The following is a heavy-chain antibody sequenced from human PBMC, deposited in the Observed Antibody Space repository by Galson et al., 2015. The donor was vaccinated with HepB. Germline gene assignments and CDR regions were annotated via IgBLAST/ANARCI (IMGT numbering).Heavy chain of an antibody. CDR1: GLTFSSYS. V-gene: IGHV3-21*01. J-gene: IGHJ4*02. CDR3: ARLVVVTAHTFDY. Sequence: SLRLSCAASGLTFSSYSMNWVRQAPGKGLEWVASISSSGSYIYYADSVKGRFTISRDNAKNSLYLQMNSLRAEDTAVYYCARLVVVTAHTFDYWGQGTLVTVSS. CDR2: ISSSGSYI. D-gene: IGHD2-21*02.